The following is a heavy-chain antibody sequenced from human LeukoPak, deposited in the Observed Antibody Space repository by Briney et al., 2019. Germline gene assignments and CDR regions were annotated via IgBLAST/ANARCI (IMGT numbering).Heavy chain of an antibody. CDR2: ISAYNGNT. V-gene: IGHV1-18*01. CDR1: GYTFTSYG. D-gene: IGHD5-24*01. Sequence: GPTVKLSCKASGYTFTSYGISWVRQAPGQRLEWMGWISAYNGNTNYAQKLQGRVTMTTDTSTSTAYMELRSLRSDDTAVYYCARDSARDGFDPWGQGTLVTVSS. CDR3: ARDSARDGFDP. J-gene: IGHJ5*02.